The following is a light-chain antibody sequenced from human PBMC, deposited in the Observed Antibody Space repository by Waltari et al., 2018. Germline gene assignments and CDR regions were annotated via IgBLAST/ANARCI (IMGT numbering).Light chain of an antibody. J-gene: IGKJ2*01. V-gene: IGKV1-5*03. CDR3: QQYNRYPVA. CDR1: QSISTW. Sequence: DIQMTQSPSTLSASVGDRVTITCRASQSISTWVAWYQQKPGKVPKLLIYAASNLESGVPSRFGGSGYGTEFTLTISSLQPDDFAIYYCQQYNRYPVAFGQGTKLDIK. CDR2: AAS.